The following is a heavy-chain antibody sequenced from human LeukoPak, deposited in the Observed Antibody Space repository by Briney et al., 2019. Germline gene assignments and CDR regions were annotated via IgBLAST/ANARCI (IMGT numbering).Heavy chain of an antibody. J-gene: IGHJ5*02. CDR3: AREETGIVGATTSWFDP. CDR2: INPNSGGT. D-gene: IGHD1-26*01. CDR1: GYTFTGYY. Sequence: ASVKVSCKASGYTFTGYYVHWVRQAPGQGLEWMGWINPNSGGTNYAQKFQGRVTMTRGKSISTAYMELSRLRSDDTAVYYCAREETGIVGATTSWFDPWGQGTLVTVSS. V-gene: IGHV1-2*02.